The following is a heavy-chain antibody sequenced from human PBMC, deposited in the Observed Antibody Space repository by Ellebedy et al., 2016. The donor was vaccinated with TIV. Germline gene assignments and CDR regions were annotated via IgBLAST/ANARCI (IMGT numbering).Heavy chain of an antibody. CDR3: ATSLTPATYNYYAMDV. D-gene: IGHD6-25*01. CDR1: GYTFINYG. Sequence: AASVKVSCKGSGYTFINYGISWARQAPGQGLEWMGWISTHNGNTKYAQKFQGSVTMTTDTSTSTVYMEVRALRSDDTAVYYCATSLTPATYNYYAMDVWGQGTTVTVSS. CDR2: ISTHNGNT. J-gene: IGHJ6*02. V-gene: IGHV1-18*01.